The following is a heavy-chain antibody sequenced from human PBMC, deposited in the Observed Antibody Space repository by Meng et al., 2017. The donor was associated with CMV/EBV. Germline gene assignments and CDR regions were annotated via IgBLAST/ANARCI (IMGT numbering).Heavy chain of an antibody. J-gene: IGHJ6*02. D-gene: IGHD6-13*01. Sequence: GESLKISCAASGFTFSSYAMSWVRQAPGKGLEWVSAISGSGGSTYYADSVKGRFTISRDNSKNTLYLQMNSLRAEDTAVYYCAKVGGAAAGPLAYYGMDVWGQGTTVTVSS. CDR1: GFTFSSYA. CDR3: AKVGGAAAGPLAYYGMDV. CDR2: ISGSGGST. V-gene: IGHV3-23*01.